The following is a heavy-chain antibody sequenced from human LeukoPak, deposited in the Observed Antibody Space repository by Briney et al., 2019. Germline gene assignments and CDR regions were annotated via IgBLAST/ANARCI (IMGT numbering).Heavy chain of an antibody. J-gene: IGHJ6*04. CDR2: IYYSGST. CDR3: ARDATFVSTSYYYYYGMDV. Sequence: SETLSLTCTVSGGSISSGGYYWSWIRQHPGKGLEGIGYIYYSGSTYYNPSLKSRVTISVDTSKNQFSLKLSSVTAADTAVYYCARDATFVSTSYYYYYGMDVWGKGTTVTVSS. CDR1: GGSISSGGYY. D-gene: IGHD2-2*01. V-gene: IGHV4-31*03.